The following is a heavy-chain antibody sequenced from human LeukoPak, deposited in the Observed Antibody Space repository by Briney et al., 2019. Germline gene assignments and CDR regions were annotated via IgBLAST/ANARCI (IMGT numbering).Heavy chain of an antibody. D-gene: IGHD6-19*01. CDR2: ISAYNGNT. Sequence: GASVKVSCKASGTTFRSYAINWVRQAPGQGLEWMGWISAYNGNTNYAQKLQGRVTMTTDTSTSTAYMELRSLRSDDTAVYYCARDSGLGYSSGWYGNWFDPWGQGTLVTVSS. CDR1: GTTFRSYA. CDR3: ARDSGLGYSSGWYGNWFDP. J-gene: IGHJ5*02. V-gene: IGHV1-18*01.